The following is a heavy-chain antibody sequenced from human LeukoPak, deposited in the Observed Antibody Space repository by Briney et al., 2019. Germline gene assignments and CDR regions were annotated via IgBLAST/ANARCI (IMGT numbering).Heavy chain of an antibody. D-gene: IGHD4-17*01. CDR2: IYYSGST. J-gene: IGHJ4*02. CDR1: GGSISSYY. V-gene: IGHV4-59*01. Sequence: SETLSLTCTVSGGSISSYYWSWIRQPPGKGLEWIGYIYYSGSTNYNPSLKSRVTISVDTSKNQFSLKLSSVTAADTAVYYCARVSQPSRPDPYGDYGLGLDYWGQGTLVTVSS. CDR3: ARVSQPSRPDPYGDYGLGLDY.